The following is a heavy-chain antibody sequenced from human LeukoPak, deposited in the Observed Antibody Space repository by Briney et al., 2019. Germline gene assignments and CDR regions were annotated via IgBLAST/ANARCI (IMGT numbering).Heavy chain of an antibody. CDR3: ARGTVGRTYCGGDCYSPIDH. J-gene: IGHJ4*02. CDR1: GGSISSYY. D-gene: IGHD2-21*01. Sequence: SETLSLTCTVSGGSISSYYWSWIRQPAGKGLEWIGRIYTSGSTNYNPSLKSRVTISVDTSKNQFSLKLSSVTAADTAVYYCARGTVGRTYCGGDCYSPIDHWGQGTLVTVSS. CDR2: IYTSGST. V-gene: IGHV4-4*07.